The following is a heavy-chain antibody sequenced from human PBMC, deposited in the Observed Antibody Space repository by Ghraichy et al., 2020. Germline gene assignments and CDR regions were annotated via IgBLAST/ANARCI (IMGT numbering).Heavy chain of an antibody. V-gene: IGHV3-11*01. D-gene: IGHD2-2*01. J-gene: IGHJ6*03. CDR3: ARDLAAAPLYYMDV. CDR1: GFTFSDYY. Sequence: GGSLRLSCAASGFTFSDYYMSWIRQAPGKGLEWVSYISSSGSTIYYADSVKGRFTISRDNAKNSLYLQMNSLRAEDTAVYYCARDLAAAPLYYMDVWGKGTTVTVSS. CDR2: ISSSGSTI.